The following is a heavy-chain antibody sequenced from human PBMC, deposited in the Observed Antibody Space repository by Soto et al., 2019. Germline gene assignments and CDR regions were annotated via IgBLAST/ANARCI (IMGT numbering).Heavy chain of an antibody. CDR1: GYSFTSYW. CDR3: ARGGRYYGSGSTTYYYYGMDV. J-gene: IGHJ6*02. V-gene: IGHV5-51*01. CDR2: IYPGDSDT. D-gene: IGHD3-10*01. Sequence: GESLKISCKGSGYSFTSYWIGWVRQMPGKGLEWMGIIYPGDSDTRYSPSFQGQVTISADKSISTAYLQWSSLKASDTAMYYCARGGRYYGSGSTTYYYYGMDVWGQGTTVTVSS.